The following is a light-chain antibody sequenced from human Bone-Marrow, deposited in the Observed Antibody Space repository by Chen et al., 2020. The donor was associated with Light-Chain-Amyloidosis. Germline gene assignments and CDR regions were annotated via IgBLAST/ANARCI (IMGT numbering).Light chain of an antibody. CDR2: SNN. CDR3: AAWDDSLNGWV. V-gene: IGLV1-44*01. Sequence: QSVLTQPPSASGTPGQRVTIPCSGSSSNIGSNTVNWYQQLPGTAPKLLIHSNNQRPSGVPDRFSGSKSGTSASLAISGLQSEDEADYYCAAWDDSLNGWVFGGGTKLTVL. CDR1: SSNIGSNT. J-gene: IGLJ3*02.